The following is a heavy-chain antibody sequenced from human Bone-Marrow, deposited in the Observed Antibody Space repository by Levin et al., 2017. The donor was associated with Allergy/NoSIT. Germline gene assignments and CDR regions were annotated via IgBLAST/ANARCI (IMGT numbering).Heavy chain of an antibody. D-gene: IGHD3-10*01. J-gene: IGHJ4*02. CDR3: ARDSPAQVRGPDGSDF. V-gene: IGHV3-7*04. CDR1: GFTFSNFW. CDR2: VSRDGNEK. Sequence: SGGSLRLSCSASGFTFSNFWMTWVRQAPGKGLEWVAHVSRDGNEKYYGGSVAGRFTVARDNAQNSLYLQMNSLGAEDTAIYYWARDSPAQVRGPDGSDFWGQGTLVTVSS.